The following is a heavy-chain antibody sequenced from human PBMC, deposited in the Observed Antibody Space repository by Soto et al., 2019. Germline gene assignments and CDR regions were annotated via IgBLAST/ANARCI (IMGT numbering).Heavy chain of an antibody. D-gene: IGHD3-3*01. J-gene: IGHJ5*02. CDR3: ARAQWNTIFGVAFDPLKSITPIHWFDP. V-gene: IGHV1-69*13. CDR1: GGTFSSYA. Sequence: SVKVSCKASGGTFSSYAISWVRQAPGQGLEWMGGIIPIFGTANYAQKFQGRVTITADESTSTAYMELSSLRSDDTAVYYCARAQWNTIFGVAFDPLKSITPIHWFDPWGQGTLVTVSS. CDR2: IIPIFGTA.